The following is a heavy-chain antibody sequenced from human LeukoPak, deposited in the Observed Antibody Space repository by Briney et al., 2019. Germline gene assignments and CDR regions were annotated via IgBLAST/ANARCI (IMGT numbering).Heavy chain of an antibody. CDR1: GGTFSSYA. V-gene: IGHV1-69*13. Sequence: SVKVSCKASGGTFSSYAISWVRQAPGQGLEWMGGIIPIFGTANYAQKFQGRVTITADESTSTAYMELSSLRSEDTAVYYCAREGVDGYDPYFDYWGQGTLVTVSS. D-gene: IGHD5-24*01. CDR2: IIPIFGTA. CDR3: AREGVDGYDPYFDY. J-gene: IGHJ4*02.